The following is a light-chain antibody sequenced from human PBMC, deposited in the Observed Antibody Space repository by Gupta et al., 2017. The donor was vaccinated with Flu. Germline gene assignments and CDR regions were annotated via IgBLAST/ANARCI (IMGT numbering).Light chain of an antibody. CDR2: GAS. V-gene: IGKV3-20*01. Sequence: EIVLTQSPGTLSLSPGESATLSCRASQDVSTNFLAWYQQKPGQAPRLLIYGASNRPTGIPDRFSGGASGTDFTLTINRLEPEDSAVYFWQHDCSLRTFGQGTKVEIK. J-gene: IGKJ1*01. CDR1: QDVSTNF. CDR3: QHDCSLRT.